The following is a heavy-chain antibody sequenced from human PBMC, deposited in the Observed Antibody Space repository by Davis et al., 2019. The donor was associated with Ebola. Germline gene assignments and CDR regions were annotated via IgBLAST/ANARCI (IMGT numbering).Heavy chain of an antibody. Sequence: SVKVSCKASGGTFSSYAISWVRQAPGQGLEWMGGIIPIFGTANYAQKFQGRVTITADESTSTAYMELSRLRSDDTAVYYCARVRPVYSSSSLDYWGQGTLVTVSS. V-gene: IGHV1-69*13. CDR3: ARVRPVYSSSSLDY. CDR2: IIPIFGTA. CDR1: GGTFSSYA. J-gene: IGHJ4*02. D-gene: IGHD6-6*01.